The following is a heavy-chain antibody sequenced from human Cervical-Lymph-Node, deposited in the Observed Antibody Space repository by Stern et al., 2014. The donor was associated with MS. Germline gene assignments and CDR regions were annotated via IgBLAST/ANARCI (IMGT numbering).Heavy chain of an antibody. V-gene: IGHV7-4-1*01. CDR1: GYTFTNFA. J-gene: IGHJ4*02. CDR2: INTNTGNA. Sequence: QVQLVESGSELKEPGASVKVSCKASGYTFTNFAVNWVRQAPGQGLDWVGWINTNTGNATYAQGFAGRFVFSLDTSVSSAYLQIDSLKAEDTAVYYCARPDISSALKWWGQGSLVTVSS. CDR3: ARPDISSALKW. D-gene: IGHD3-3*01.